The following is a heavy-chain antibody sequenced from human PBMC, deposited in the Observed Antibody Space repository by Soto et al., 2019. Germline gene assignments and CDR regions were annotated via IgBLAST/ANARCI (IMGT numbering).Heavy chain of an antibody. J-gene: IGHJ4*02. V-gene: IGHV4-59*01. CDR1: GGSISRYY. Sequence: SETLSLTCTVSGGSISRYYWTWIRQPPGEGLECIGYIYYSGTTNYNPSLKSRVTISVDTSENQFSLKLSSVTVADTAVYYCARFSYFDSRGYYYPIFDYWGQGTLVTVSS. D-gene: IGHD3-22*01. CDR2: IYYSGTT. CDR3: ARFSYFDSRGYYYPIFDY.